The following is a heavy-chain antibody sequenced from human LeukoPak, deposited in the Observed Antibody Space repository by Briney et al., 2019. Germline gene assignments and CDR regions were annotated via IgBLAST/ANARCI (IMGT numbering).Heavy chain of an antibody. D-gene: IGHD6-6*01. CDR1: GYTFTSYG. Sequence: ASVKVSCKASGYTFTSYGISWVRQAPGQGLEWMGWISAYNGNTNYAQKLQGRVTMTTDTSTSTAYMELRSLRSDDTAVYYCARDNHEYSSSPPIDYWGQGTLVTVSS. CDR3: ARDNHEYSSSPPIDY. V-gene: IGHV1-18*01. CDR2: ISAYNGNT. J-gene: IGHJ4*02.